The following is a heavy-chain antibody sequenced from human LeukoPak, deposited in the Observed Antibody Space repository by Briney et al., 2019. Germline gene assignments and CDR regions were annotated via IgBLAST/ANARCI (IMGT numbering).Heavy chain of an antibody. D-gene: IGHD5-24*01. CDR3: ARLRNGYQNGGLDY. CDR2: IYPGDSDT. J-gene: IGHJ4*02. Sequence: GESLKISCXGSGYSFTNYWIGWVRQMTGKGLEWMRIIYPGDSDTTYSPSFQGQVTISADKSISTAYLQWSSLKASDTAMYYCARLRNGYQNGGLDYWGQGTLVTVSS. V-gene: IGHV5-51*01. CDR1: GYSFTNYW.